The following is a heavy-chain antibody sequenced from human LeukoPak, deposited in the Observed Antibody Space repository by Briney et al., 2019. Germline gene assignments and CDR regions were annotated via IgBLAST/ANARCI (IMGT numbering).Heavy chain of an antibody. Sequence: PGGSLRLSCAASGFTFSSYAMSWVRQAPGKGLEWVSAISGSGGSTYYADSVKGRFTISRDNSKNTLYLQMNSLRAEDTAVYYCAKDLGRVNHDILTGLFDYWGQGTLVTVSS. CDR1: GFTFSSYA. CDR2: ISGSGGST. D-gene: IGHD3-9*01. CDR3: AKDLGRVNHDILTGLFDY. V-gene: IGHV3-23*01. J-gene: IGHJ4*02.